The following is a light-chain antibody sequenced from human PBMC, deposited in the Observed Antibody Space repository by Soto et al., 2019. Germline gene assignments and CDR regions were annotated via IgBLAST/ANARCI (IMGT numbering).Light chain of an antibody. CDR2: EVS. Sequence: QSALTQPASVSGSPGQSITISCTGTSSDVGGYNYVSWYQQHPGKAPKLMIYEVSNRPSGVSNRFSGSKSGKTASLTISGLQAEDEADYYCSSYAGSNNLGVFGTGTKVTVL. CDR3: SSYAGSNNLGV. J-gene: IGLJ1*01. V-gene: IGLV2-14*01. CDR1: SSDVGGYNY.